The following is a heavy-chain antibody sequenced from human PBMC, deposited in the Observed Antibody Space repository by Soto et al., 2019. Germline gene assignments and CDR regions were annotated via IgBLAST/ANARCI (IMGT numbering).Heavy chain of an antibody. D-gene: IGHD2-21*02. CDR3: VRAGGGDYDAFDI. CDR2: INSNSGGT. Sequence: GASVKVSCKASGYTFSGYYMHWVRQAPGQGLEWMGWINSNSGGTNYAQKFQGWVTMTRDTSISTAYMELSGLKSDDTAVYYCVRAGGGDYDAFDIWGQGTMVTGSS. V-gene: IGHV1-2*04. J-gene: IGHJ3*02. CDR1: GYTFSGYY.